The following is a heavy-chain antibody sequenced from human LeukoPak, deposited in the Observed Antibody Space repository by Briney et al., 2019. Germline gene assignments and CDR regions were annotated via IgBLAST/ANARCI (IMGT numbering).Heavy chain of an antibody. CDR1: GFSVSTHY. CDR3: ARATLDN. Sequence: GSLRLSCASSGFSVSTHYISLVRQAPRKGLEWVSVIYSGGSTKYADSVKARFTISRDNSKNTVYLQMNSLRAEDTAVYYCARATLDNWGQGTLVTVSS. J-gene: IGHJ4*02. CDR2: IYSGGST. V-gene: IGHV3-53*01.